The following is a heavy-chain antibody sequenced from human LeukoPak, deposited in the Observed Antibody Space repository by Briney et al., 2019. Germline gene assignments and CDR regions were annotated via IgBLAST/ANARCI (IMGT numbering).Heavy chain of an antibody. V-gene: IGHV1-8*01. CDR3: ASLTYGGLNFDY. Sequence: GASVKVSCKTSGYTFTSFDINWVRQASGQGLEWMGWMNPNNDNTGCAQNFQGRVTMTKNTSISTAYMELSSLRSEDTAVYYCASLTYGGLNFDYWGQGTLVTVSS. CDR2: MNPNNDNT. D-gene: IGHD4/OR15-4a*01. CDR1: GYTFTSFD. J-gene: IGHJ4*02.